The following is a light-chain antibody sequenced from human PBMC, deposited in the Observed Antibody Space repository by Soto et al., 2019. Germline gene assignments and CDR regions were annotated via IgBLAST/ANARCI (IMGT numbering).Light chain of an antibody. CDR1: QSVSSY. J-gene: IGKJ5*01. CDR2: DAS. V-gene: IGKV3-11*01. Sequence: ESVLTHAPATLSLSPGERATLSCRASQSVSSYLAWYPQKPGQAPRLLIYDASNRATGIPARFSGSGSGSEFTLTISSLQSEDFAVYYCQQYNKWPAITFGQGTRLEIK. CDR3: QQYNKWPAIT.